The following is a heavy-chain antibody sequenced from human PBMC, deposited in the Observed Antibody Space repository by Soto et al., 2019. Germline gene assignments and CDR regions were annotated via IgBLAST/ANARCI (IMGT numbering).Heavy chain of an antibody. J-gene: IGHJ3*02. D-gene: IGHD2-21*02. CDR1: GGSISSGGYS. CDR2: IYHSGST. V-gene: IGHV4-30-2*01. Sequence: QLQLQESGSGLVKPSQTLSLTCAVSGGSISSGGYSWSWIRQPPGKGLEWIGYIYHSGSTYYNPSLKSRVTISVDRSKNQFSLKLSSVTAADTAVYYCASAAYCGGDCPNAFDIWGQGTMVTVSS. CDR3: ASAAYCGGDCPNAFDI.